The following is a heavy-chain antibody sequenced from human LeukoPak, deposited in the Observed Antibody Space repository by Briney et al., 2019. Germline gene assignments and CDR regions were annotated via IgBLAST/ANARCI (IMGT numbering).Heavy chain of an antibody. Sequence: KPSETLFLTCTVPRGPISCYYWSSIPQPPAKGLERIGSIYYNGNTNYNPSHKSRVTISVDTSKNQFSLKLSSVTAADTAVYYCARSKLPAAHFNWFDPWGQGTLVTVSS. CDR3: ARSKLPAAHFNWFDP. J-gene: IGHJ5*02. CDR1: RGPISCYY. D-gene: IGHD2-2*01. CDR2: IYYNGNT. V-gene: IGHV4-59*01.